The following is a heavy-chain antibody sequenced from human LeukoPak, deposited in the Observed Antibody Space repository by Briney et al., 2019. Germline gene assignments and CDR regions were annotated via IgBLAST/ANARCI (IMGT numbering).Heavy chain of an antibody. Sequence: GESLRLSYAASGFTFSSYGMIWVRQAPGKGLEGGSSISGSGGTTYYADSVKGRFTISRDNSKNTLYLQMNSLRADDTAVYSCAKDPPTVMANAFHIWGQGTMVTVS. V-gene: IGHV3-23*01. D-gene: IGHD5-18*01. CDR3: AKDPPTVMANAFHI. CDR2: ISGSGGTT. CDR1: GFTFSSYG. J-gene: IGHJ3*02.